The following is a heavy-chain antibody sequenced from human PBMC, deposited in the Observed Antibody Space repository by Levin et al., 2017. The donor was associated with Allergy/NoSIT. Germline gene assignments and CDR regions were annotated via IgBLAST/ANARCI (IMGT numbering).Heavy chain of an antibody. CDR2: IYSSGST. J-gene: IGHJ4*02. V-gene: IGHV4-59*01. CDR1: GGSISNYY. D-gene: IGHD5-18*01. CDR3: ARMGDTAMVDPFGS. Sequence: PSETLSLTCTVSGGSISNYYWSWIRQPPGKGLEWIGYIYSSGSTNYNPSLKSRVTISVDTSKSQFSLKLTSVTAADTAVYYCARMGDTAMVDPFGSWGQGTLVTVSS.